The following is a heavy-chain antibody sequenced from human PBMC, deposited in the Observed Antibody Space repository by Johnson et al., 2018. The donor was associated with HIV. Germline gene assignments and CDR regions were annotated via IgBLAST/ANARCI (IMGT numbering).Heavy chain of an antibody. J-gene: IGHJ3*02. D-gene: IGHD5-18*01. Sequence: VQLVESGGGVVRPGGSLRLSCAASGFTFDDYAMNWVRQAPGKGLEWVSAISGSGGSTYYADSVKGRFTISRDNSKNTLYLQMNSLRPEDTAVYYCARVSLAYSYGYDALDIWGQGTMVTVSA. CDR2: ISGSGGST. CDR3: ARVSLAYSYGYDALDI. V-gene: IGHV3-23*04. CDR1: GFTFDDYA.